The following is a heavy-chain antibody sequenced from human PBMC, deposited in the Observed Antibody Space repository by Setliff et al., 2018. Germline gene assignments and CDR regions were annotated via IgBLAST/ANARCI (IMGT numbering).Heavy chain of an antibody. V-gene: IGHV3-64*02. CDR2: ISSNGGST. Sequence: LRLSCAASGFTFSSYWMHWVRQAPGKGLVWVSRISSNGGSTDYADSVKGRFTISRDNSKNTLYLQMGSLRAEDMAVYYCARDGDSSGWYAGGEFDYWGQGTLVTVSS. CDR1: GFTFSSYW. D-gene: IGHD6-19*01. J-gene: IGHJ4*02. CDR3: ARDGDSSGWYAGGEFDY.